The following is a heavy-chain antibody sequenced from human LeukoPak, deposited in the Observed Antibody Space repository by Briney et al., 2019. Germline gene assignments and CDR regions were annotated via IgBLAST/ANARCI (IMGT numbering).Heavy chain of an antibody. Sequence: ASVKVSCKASGYTFTSYDINWVRQATGQGLEWMGWMNPNSGNTGYAQKFQGRVTITRNTSIHTAYMELSSLRSEDTAVYYCARVPRDDFWSGYYDYYYYYYMDVWGKGTTVTVSS. V-gene: IGHV1-8*03. CDR3: ARVPRDDFWSGYYDYYYYYYMDV. CDR1: GYTFTSYD. J-gene: IGHJ6*03. CDR2: MNPNSGNT. D-gene: IGHD3-3*01.